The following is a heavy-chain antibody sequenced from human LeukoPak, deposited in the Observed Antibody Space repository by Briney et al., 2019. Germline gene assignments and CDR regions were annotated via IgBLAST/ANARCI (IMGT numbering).Heavy chain of an antibody. CDR1: GGSISSGGYY. CDR2: IYYSGST. J-gene: IGHJ4*01. V-gene: IGHV4-31*03. Sequence: PSETETLTCTVSGGSISSGGYYWSWIRQHPGKGLEWIGYIYYSGSTYYNPSLKSRVTISVDTSKNQFSLKLSSVTAADTAVYYCARDSRDPYSSSPDYWGQGNLVTVPS. CDR3: ARDSRDPYSSSPDY. D-gene: IGHD6-13*01.